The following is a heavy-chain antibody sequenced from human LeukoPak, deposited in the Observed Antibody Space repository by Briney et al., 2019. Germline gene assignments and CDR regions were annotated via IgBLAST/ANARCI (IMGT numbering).Heavy chain of an antibody. CDR2: IWYDGSNK. J-gene: IGHJ4*02. CDR3: AKGKASIMGIAAAGLDY. Sequence: GGSLRLSCAASGFTFSSYGMHWVRQAPGKGLEWVAVIWYDGSNKYYADSVKGRFTISRDNSKNTLYLQMNSLRAEDTAVYYCAKGKASIMGIAAAGLDYWGQGTLVTVSS. CDR1: GFTFSSYG. V-gene: IGHV3-33*06. D-gene: IGHD6-13*01.